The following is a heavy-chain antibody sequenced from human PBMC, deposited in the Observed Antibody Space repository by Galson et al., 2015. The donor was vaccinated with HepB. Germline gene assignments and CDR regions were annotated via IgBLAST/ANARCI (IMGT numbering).Heavy chain of an antibody. J-gene: IGHJ4*02. D-gene: IGHD1-26*01. V-gene: IGHV1-8*01. CDR1: GYTFTSYD. Sequence: SVKVACKASGYTFTSYDINWVRQATGQGHEWMGWMNPNSGNTGYAQKFQGRVTMTRNTSISTAYMELSSLRSEDTAVYYCARVPLYRELLDFWGQGTLVTVSS. CDR2: MNPNSGNT. CDR3: ARVPLYRELLDF.